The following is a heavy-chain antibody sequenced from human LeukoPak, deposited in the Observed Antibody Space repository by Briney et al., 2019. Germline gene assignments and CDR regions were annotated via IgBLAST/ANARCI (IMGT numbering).Heavy chain of an antibody. V-gene: IGHV3-23*01. D-gene: IGHD3-10*01. CDR1: GFTSSIYS. J-gene: IGHJ6*02. Sequence: GGSLRPSWPPAGFTSSIYSISCVRQPAGDWMGWVSAISGSGGSTYYAHSVKGRFTISRDNSKNTLYLQMNSVRAEDTAVYYGAKGRGYYGSGRYYYYYGMDVWGQGTTVTVSS. CDR2: ISGSGGST. CDR3: AKGRGYYGSGRYYYYYGMDV.